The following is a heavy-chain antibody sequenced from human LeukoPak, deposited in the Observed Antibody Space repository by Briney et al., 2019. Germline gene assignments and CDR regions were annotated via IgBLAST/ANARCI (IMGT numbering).Heavy chain of an antibody. D-gene: IGHD3-22*01. CDR1: GFTFSSYW. CDR3: AREYYDSSGSPYFDY. Sequence: GGSLRLSCAASGFTFSSYWMHWVRQAPGKGLVWVSRINSDGSSTTYGDSVKGRFTISRDNAKNTLYMYIHSLRAEDTAVYYCAREYYDSSGSPYFDYWGRGTLVTVSS. J-gene: IGHJ4*02. CDR2: INSDGSST. V-gene: IGHV3-74*01.